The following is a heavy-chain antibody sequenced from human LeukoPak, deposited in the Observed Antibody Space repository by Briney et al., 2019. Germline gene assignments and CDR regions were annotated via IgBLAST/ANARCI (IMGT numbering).Heavy chain of an antibody. Sequence: GGSLRLPCAASGFTFSDYYMSWVRQAPGKGLEWVSVIYSGGSTYYADSVKGRFTISRDNSKNTLYLQMNSLRAEDTAVYYCARDRQDYYYYYMDVWGKGTTVTISS. J-gene: IGHJ6*03. CDR2: IYSGGST. CDR3: ARDRQDYYYYYMDV. CDR1: GFTFSDYY. V-gene: IGHV3-53*01.